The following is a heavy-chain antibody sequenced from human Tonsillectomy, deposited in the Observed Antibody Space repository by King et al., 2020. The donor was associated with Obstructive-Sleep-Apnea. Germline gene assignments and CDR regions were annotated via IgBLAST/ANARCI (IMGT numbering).Heavy chain of an antibody. Sequence: VQLVESGGGLVQPGRSLRRSCAASGFTFDDYAMHWVRQAPGEGLEWVSGISWNSGKIDYADSVKGRFTVSRDSAKSSLFLQMNSLRTEDTAFYYCARENIVAHDFDYWGQGTLVTVSS. CDR2: ISWNSGKI. V-gene: IGHV3-9*01. D-gene: IGHD5-12*01. CDR1: GFTFDDYA. CDR3: ARENIVAHDFDY. J-gene: IGHJ4*02.